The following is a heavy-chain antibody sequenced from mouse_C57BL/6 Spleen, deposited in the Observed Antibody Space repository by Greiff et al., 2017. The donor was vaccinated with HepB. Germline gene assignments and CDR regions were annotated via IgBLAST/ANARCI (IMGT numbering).Heavy chain of an antibody. CDR1: GYSFTGYY. CDR2: INPSTGGT. Sequence: EVKLVESGPELVKPGASVKISCKASGYSFTGYYMNWVKQSPEKSLEWIGEINPSTGGTTYNQKFKAKATLTVDKSSSTAYMQLKSLTSEDSAVYYCARDYGENWYFDVWGTGTTVTVSS. CDR3: ARDYGENWYFDV. D-gene: IGHD1-1*01. J-gene: IGHJ1*03. V-gene: IGHV1-42*01.